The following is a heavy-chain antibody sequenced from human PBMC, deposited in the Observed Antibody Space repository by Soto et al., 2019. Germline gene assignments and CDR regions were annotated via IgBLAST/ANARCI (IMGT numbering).Heavy chain of an antibody. CDR2: ISGGGSTT. D-gene: IGHD6-13*01. Sequence: EVQLLESGGGLVQPEGSLRLSCEASGFTFSSYAMSWVRQAPGKGLEWVSGISGGGSTTYYADSEKGRFTISRDNSKNTLYLQVNSLRAEDTAVYYCARDQAAGGTISRYFQDWGQGTLVTVSS. CDR1: GFTFSSYA. CDR3: ARDQAAGGTISRYFQD. J-gene: IGHJ1*01. V-gene: IGHV3-23*01.